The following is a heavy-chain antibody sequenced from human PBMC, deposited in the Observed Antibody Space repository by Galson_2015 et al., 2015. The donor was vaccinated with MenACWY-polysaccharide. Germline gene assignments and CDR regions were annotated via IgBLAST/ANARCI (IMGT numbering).Heavy chain of an antibody. CDR3: VRDAAGYCNVGGCEDLVY. CDR2: INASSGNA. CDR1: GYTFSSYA. Sequence: SVKLSCKASGYTFSSYAMTWVRQAPGQGLEWMGWINASSGNAHYSQKLQGRVTIARDTSANTAYLELSSLRSEDTAVYYCVRDAAGYCNVGGCEDLVYWGQGALVTVSS. J-gene: IGHJ4*02. V-gene: IGHV1-3*01. D-gene: IGHD2-8*02.